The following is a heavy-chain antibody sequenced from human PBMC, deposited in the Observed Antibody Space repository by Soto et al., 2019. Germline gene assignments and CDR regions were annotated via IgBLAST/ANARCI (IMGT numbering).Heavy chain of an antibody. D-gene: IGHD2-15*01. J-gene: IGHJ6*02. CDR2: IYYSGRT. V-gene: IGHV4-30-4*01. CDR1: GDTIYSDIYY. Sequence: SETLSLTCTVSGDTIYSDIYYWSWIRQSPGKGLEWIGYIYYSGRTYYNPSLRSRFSISVDTSKNQFFLKLSSAAAADTAVYYCARDRSLEYCSGGCCYPRYYYHYGMDVWGQGTTVTVSS. CDR3: ARDRSLEYCSGGCCYPRYYYHYGMDV.